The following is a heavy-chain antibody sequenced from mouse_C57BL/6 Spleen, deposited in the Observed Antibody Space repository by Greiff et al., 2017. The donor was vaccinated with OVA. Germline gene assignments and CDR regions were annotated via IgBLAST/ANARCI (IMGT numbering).Heavy chain of an antibody. J-gene: IGHJ3*01. CDR3: AREGYYGSSYFAY. D-gene: IGHD1-1*01. Sequence: VQLQQSGPELVKPGASVKISCKASGYTFTDYYMNWVKQSHGKSLEWIGDINPNNGGTSYNQKFKGKATLTVDKSSSTAYMELRSLTSEDSAVYYCAREGYYGSSYFAYWGQGTLVTVSA. CDR2: INPNNGGT. CDR1: GYTFTDYY. V-gene: IGHV1-26*01.